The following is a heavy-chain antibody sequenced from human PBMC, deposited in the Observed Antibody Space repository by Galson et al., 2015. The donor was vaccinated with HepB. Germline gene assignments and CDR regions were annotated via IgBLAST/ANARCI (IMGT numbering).Heavy chain of an antibody. CDR2: ISYDGSNK. CDR1: GFTFSSYA. CDR3: ARAVRIQLWLFDY. Sequence: SLRLSCAASGFTFSSYAMHWVRQAPGKGLEWVAVISYDGSNKYYADSVKGRFTISRDNSKNTLYLQMNSLRAEDTAVYYCARAVRIQLWLFDYWGQGTLVTVSS. D-gene: IGHD5-18*01. J-gene: IGHJ4*02. V-gene: IGHV3-30*04.